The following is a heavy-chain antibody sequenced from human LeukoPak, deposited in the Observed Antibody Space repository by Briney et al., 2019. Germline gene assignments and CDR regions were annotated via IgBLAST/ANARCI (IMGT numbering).Heavy chain of an antibody. CDR3: VKDRNNRDLDPLDI. D-gene: IGHD1/OR15-1a*01. Sequence: GRSLRLSCAASGFTFDDYAMHWVRQVPGKGLEWVSGIYWNSDTVGYADSVKGRFTISRDNSKNSVYLQMSSLRAEDTALYHCVKDRNNRDLDPLDIWGQGTVVTVSS. J-gene: IGHJ3*02. CDR1: GFTFDDYA. CDR2: IYWNSDTV. V-gene: IGHV3-9*01.